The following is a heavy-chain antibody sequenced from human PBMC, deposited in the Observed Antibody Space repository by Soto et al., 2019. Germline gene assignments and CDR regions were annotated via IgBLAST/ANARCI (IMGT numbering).Heavy chain of an antibody. Sequence: QVQLQESGPGLVTPSETLSLTCTVSGGSISGGTYCWTWIRQHPGEGLEWIGYVCYSGAIYYNPSLKSRRAISMDKSTNQFSVSLSSVTAADTAVYYCARRMGSGLTYFDYWGQGSLVSVSS. CDR3: ARRMGSGLTYFDY. J-gene: IGHJ4*02. V-gene: IGHV4-31*03. D-gene: IGHD5-12*01. CDR1: GGSISGGTYC. CDR2: VCYSGAI.